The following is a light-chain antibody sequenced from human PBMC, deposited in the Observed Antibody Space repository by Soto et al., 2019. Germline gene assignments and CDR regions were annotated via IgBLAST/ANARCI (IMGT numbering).Light chain of an antibody. Sequence: DIQMTQSPSSLSASVGDRVTITCRASQGITNYLAWYQQKPGKVPRLLIYDASTLQSGVPSRFSGSGSATDFTLTISGLQPEDAATYYCKNFDTAPLFTFGPGTKVEIK. CDR3: KNFDTAPLFT. J-gene: IGKJ3*01. CDR1: QGITNY. CDR2: DAS. V-gene: IGKV1-27*01.